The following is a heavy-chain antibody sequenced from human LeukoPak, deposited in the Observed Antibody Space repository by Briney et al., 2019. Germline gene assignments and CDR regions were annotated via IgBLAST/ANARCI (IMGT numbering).Heavy chain of an antibody. D-gene: IGHD4-17*01. CDR1: AFIFSSYA. V-gene: IGHV3-64D*09. CDR3: VKSGADYGDYFGFFDY. CDR2: ISNNGDST. J-gene: IGHJ4*02. Sequence: GGSLRLSCSASAFIFSSYAMHWVRQAPGKGLEFVSGISNNGDSTYYGDSVKGRFTISRDNSKNRLYLQMISLRAEDTAMYYCVKSGADYGDYFGFFDYWGQGTLVTVSS.